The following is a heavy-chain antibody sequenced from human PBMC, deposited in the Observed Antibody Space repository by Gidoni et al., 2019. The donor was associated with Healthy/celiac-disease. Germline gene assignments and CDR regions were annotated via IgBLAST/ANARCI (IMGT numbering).Heavy chain of an antibody. J-gene: IGHJ6*02. CDR1: GYTFTGYY. CDR2: INPNSGGT. D-gene: IGHD1-26*01. V-gene: IGHV1-2*02. Sequence: QVQLVQSGAEVKKPGASVKVSCKASGYTFTGYYMHWVRQAPGQGLEWMGWINPNSGGTNYAQKFQGRVTMTRDTSISTAYMELSRLRSDDTAVYYCARATIVGATALDYYYGMDVWGQGTTVTVSS. CDR3: ARATIVGATALDYYYGMDV.